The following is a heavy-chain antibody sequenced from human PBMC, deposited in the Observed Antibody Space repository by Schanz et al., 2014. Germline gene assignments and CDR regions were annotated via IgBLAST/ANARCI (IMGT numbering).Heavy chain of an antibody. Sequence: AQLMESGGGVVQPGGSLRLSCAASGFTFSSYAMSWVRQAPGKGLEWVSALSGSGGSTYYADSVKGRFTISRDNSKNTLYLQMNSLRAEDTAVYYCAKDPSHGDYDYYFDYWGQGTLVTVSS. D-gene: IGHD3-22*01. V-gene: IGHV3-23*01. CDR3: AKDPSHGDYDYYFDY. J-gene: IGHJ4*02. CDR1: GFTFSSYA. CDR2: LSGSGGST.